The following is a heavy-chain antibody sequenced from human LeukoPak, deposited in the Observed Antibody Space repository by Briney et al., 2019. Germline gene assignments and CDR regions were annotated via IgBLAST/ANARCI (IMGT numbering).Heavy chain of an antibody. V-gene: IGHV1-69*13. D-gene: IGHD4-23*01. CDR3: ARGRGGNRSTYCYYYYMDV. Sequence: ASVKVSCKASGGTFSSYAISWVRQAPGQGLEWMGGIIPIFGTANYAQKFQGRVTITADESTSTAYMELSSLRSEDTAVYYCARGRGGNRSTYCYYYYMDVWGKGTTVTVSS. CDR2: IIPIFGTA. J-gene: IGHJ6*03. CDR1: GGTFSSYA.